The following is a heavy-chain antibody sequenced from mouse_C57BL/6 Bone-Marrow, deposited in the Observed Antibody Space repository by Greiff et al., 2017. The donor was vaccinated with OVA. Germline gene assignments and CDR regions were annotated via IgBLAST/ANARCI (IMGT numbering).Heavy chain of an antibody. Sequence: EVKLVESGPELVKPGASVKISCKASGYSFTGYYMHWVKQSHGNILDWIGYIYPYNGVSSYNQKFKGKATLTVDKSSSTAYMELRSLTSEDSAVYYCARDSLYYYGSSLFDYWGQGTTLTVSS. CDR3: ARDSLYYYGSSLFDY. D-gene: IGHD1-1*01. V-gene: IGHV1-31*01. J-gene: IGHJ2*01. CDR2: IYPYNGVS. CDR1: GYSFTGYY.